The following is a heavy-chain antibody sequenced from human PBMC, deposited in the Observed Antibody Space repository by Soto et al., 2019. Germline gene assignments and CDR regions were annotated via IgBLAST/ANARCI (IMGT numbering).Heavy chain of an antibody. CDR3: ARGLRNYYDRSGLHY. D-gene: IGHD3-22*01. CDR1: EFTFSNYE. J-gene: IGHJ4*02. Sequence: PGGSLRLSCVGSEFTFSNYEMNWVRQAPGKGLEWVSYISYTGSTIYYADSARGRFTISRDNSKNSLYLQMNSLRAEDTAVYYCARGLRNYYDRSGLHYWGQGTLVTVSS. CDR2: ISYTGSTI. V-gene: IGHV3-48*03.